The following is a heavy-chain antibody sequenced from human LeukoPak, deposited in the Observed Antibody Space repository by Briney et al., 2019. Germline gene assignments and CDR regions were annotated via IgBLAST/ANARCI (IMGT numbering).Heavy chain of an antibody. CDR1: GGSISSGGYY. V-gene: IGHV4-31*03. CDR2: IYYSGST. Sequence: PSETLSLTCTVSGGSISSGGYYWSWVRQHPGKGLEWIGYIYYSGSTYYNPSLKSRVTLSLDTSKNQFSLKLSSVTPADTAVYSCAIGGDSSGGSCYPTYSWFDPWGQGTLVSVSS. D-gene: IGHD2-15*01. J-gene: IGHJ5*02. CDR3: AIGGDSSGGSCYPTYSWFDP.